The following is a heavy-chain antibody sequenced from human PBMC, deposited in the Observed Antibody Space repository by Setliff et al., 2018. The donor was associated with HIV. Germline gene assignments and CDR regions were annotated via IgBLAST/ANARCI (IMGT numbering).Heavy chain of an antibody. Sequence: SETLSLTCGVSDLSLRRSDFCWGWLRQPPGERLEWIGSVQGSGRHFDSPAFRGRASLSIDASANHFSLTLTSVTATDTGRYYCARHAVTGRLPQLDLWGRGVLVTVS. D-gene: IGHD4-17*01. CDR2: VQGSGRH. V-gene: IGHV4-39*01. CDR1: DLSLRRSDFC. CDR3: ARHAVTGRLPQLDL. J-gene: IGHJ1*01.